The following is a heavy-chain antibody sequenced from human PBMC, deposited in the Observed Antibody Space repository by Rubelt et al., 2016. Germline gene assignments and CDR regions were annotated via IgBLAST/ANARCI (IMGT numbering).Heavy chain of an antibody. Sequence: QLHLQESGPGLVQPSGTLSLTCSASGGSLISDNLWGWVRQSPGTGLEWIGEIHHRGTANYNPSLKSRVAISVDRSKTQFSLTLKSVTAADTAVYYCAGVLYGSGGSCQPYLFYGMDVWGQGTTVTVSS. CDR3: AGVLYGSGGSCQPYLFYGMDV. V-gene: IGHV4-4*02. J-gene: IGHJ6*02. CDR2: IHHRGTA. D-gene: IGHD2-15*01. CDR1: GGSLISDNL.